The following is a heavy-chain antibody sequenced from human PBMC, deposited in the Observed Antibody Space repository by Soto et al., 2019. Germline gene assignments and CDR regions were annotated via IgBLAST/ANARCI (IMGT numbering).Heavy chain of an antibody. CDR1: GYTFTSYD. CDR3: ARGNIPRSYYYYGMDV. CDR2: MNPNSGNT. Sequence: QVQLVQSGAEVKKPGASVKVSGKASGYTFTSYDINWVRQATGQGLEWMGWMNPNSGNTGYAQKFQGRVTMTRNTSISTAYMELSSLRSEDTAVYYCARGNIPRSYYYYGMDVWGQGTTVTVSS. J-gene: IGHJ6*02. V-gene: IGHV1-8*01.